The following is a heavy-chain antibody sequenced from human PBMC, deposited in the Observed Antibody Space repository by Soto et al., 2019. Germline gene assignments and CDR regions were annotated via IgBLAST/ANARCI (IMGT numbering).Heavy chain of an antibody. CDR1: GFTFSSYA. J-gene: IGHJ4*02. CDR3: AKGRVPCSGGSCYIIVTVVALDY. Sequence: GGSLRLSCAASGFTFSSYAMSWVRQAPGKGLEWVSAISGSGGSTYYADSVKGRFTIARDNSKNTLYLQMNSLRAEDTAVYYCAKGRVPCSGGSCYIIVTVVALDYWGQGTLVTVSS. V-gene: IGHV3-23*01. CDR2: ISGSGGST. D-gene: IGHD2-15*01.